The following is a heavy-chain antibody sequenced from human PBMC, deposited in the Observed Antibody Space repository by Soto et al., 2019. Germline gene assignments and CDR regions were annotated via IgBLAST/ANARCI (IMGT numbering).Heavy chain of an antibody. D-gene: IGHD1-1*01. CDR2: IAYDGRNK. CDR1: GFTFSNYG. V-gene: IGHV3-30*03. J-gene: IGHJ4*02. Sequence: PGGSLRLSCAASGFTFSNYGMHWVRQAPGKGLEWVAVIAYDGRNKYYADSVKGRFTISRDNPKNTLYLQMNSLRIEDTAVYYCARELERVFDYWGQGTLVTVSS. CDR3: ARELERVFDY.